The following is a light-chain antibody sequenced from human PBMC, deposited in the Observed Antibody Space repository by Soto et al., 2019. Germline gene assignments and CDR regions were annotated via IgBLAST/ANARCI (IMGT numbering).Light chain of an antibody. Sequence: EIVMTQSPATLSVSPGERATLSCRASQSVSSNLAWYQQKPGQAPRLLIYGASTRATGIPARFSGSGSGTEFTLTSGSLQSEDFAVYYCQQYNNWPKTFGQGTKVDIK. CDR1: QSVSSN. CDR3: QQYNNWPKT. V-gene: IGKV3-15*01. J-gene: IGKJ1*01. CDR2: GAS.